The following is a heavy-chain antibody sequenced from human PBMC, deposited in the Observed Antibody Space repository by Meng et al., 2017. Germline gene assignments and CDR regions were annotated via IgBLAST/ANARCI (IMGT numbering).Heavy chain of an antibody. CDR1: GFTFSSYA. CDR2: ISYDGSNK. Sequence: GESLKISCAASGFTFSSYAMHWVRQAPGKGLEWVAVISYDGSNKYYADYVKGRFTISRDNSKNTLYLQMNSLRAEDTAVYYCARGLIAVAGTLFDYWGQGTLVTVSS. J-gene: IGHJ4*02. CDR3: ARGLIAVAGTLFDY. D-gene: IGHD6-19*01. V-gene: IGHV3-30*04.